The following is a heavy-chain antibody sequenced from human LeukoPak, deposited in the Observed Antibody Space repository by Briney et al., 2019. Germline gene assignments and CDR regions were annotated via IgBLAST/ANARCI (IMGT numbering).Heavy chain of an antibody. CDR2: INPNSGGT. CDR1: GYTFTGYY. J-gene: IGHJ4*02. CDR3: ARIGYGGNSEGIVSDD. Sequence: ASVQVSCKASGYTFTGYYMHWVRQAPGQGLEWMGRINPNSGGTNYAQKFQGRVTMTRDTSISTAYMELSRLRSDDTAVYYCARIGYGGNSEGIVSDDWGQGTLVTVSS. D-gene: IGHD4-23*01. V-gene: IGHV1-2*06.